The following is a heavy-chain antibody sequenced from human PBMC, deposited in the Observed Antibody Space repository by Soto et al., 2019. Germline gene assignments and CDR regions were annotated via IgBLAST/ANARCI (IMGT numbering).Heavy chain of an antibody. V-gene: IGHV4-30-2*01. J-gene: IGHJ5*02. CDR1: GGSISSGGYS. D-gene: IGHD2-15*01. CDR2: IYHSGST. CDR3: ARGGEKVVVVAASWGWFDP. Sequence: QLQLQESGSGLVKPSQTLSLTCAVSGGSISSGGYSWSWIRQPPGKGLEWIGYIYHSGSTYYNPSLKSRVTNSVDRSKNQFSLKLSSVTAADTAVYYCARGGEKVVVVAASWGWFDPWGQGTLVTVSS.